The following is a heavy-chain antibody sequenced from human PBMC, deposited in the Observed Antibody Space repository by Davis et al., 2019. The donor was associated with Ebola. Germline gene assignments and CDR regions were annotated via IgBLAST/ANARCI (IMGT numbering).Heavy chain of an antibody. J-gene: IGHJ6*02. CDR2: IIPIFGTA. D-gene: IGHD2-2*01. CDR3: ARDGENVVVPATGTGMDV. V-gene: IGHV1-69*13. CDR1: GYTFTSYY. Sequence: SVKVSCKASGYTFTSYYMHWVRQAPGQGLEWMGRIIPIFGTANYAQKFQGRVTITADESTSTAYMELSSLRSEDTAVYYCARDGENVVVPATGTGMDVWGQGTTVTVSS.